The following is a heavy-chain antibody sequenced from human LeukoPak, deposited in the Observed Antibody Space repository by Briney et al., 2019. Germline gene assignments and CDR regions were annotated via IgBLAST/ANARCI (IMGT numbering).Heavy chain of an antibody. CDR3: ATRKLGNDY. Sequence: SETLSLTCTVSGGSVSNYYWTWIRQSPGKGLEWIGYIYYTETSYNPSLKSRVTISTDTSKNQFSLKLYSVTAADTAVYYCATRKLGNDYWGQGTLVTVSS. CDR1: GGSVSNYY. V-gene: IGHV4-59*02. J-gene: IGHJ4*02. CDR2: IYYTET. D-gene: IGHD7-27*01.